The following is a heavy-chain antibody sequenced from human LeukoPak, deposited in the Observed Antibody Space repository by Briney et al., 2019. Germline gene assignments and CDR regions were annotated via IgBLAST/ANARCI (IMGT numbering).Heavy chain of an antibody. Sequence: GGSLRLSCAASGFTVSSNYMSWVRQAPGKGLEWVSVIYSGGSTYYADSVKGRFTISRDNSKNTLYPQMNSLRAEDTAVYYCASHYDSSGYYSADYWGQGTLVTVSS. CDR1: GFTVSSNY. J-gene: IGHJ4*02. V-gene: IGHV3-53*01. D-gene: IGHD3-22*01. CDR3: ASHYDSSGYYSADY. CDR2: IYSGGST.